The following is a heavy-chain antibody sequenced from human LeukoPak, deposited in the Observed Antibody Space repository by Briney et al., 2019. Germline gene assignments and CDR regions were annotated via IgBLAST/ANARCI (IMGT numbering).Heavy chain of an antibody. Sequence: GGSLRLSCTASGFPFSSYGMHWVRQGPGKGLVWVTVIWPDGSIKYYADSVKGRFTVSRDNSKNTLYLQMNSLRAEDTAVYYCPRHNHGYDWDFWGQGTLVTVSS. CDR2: IWPDGSIK. CDR3: PRHNHGYDWDF. CDR1: GFPFSSYG. J-gene: IGHJ4*02. D-gene: IGHD5-12*01. V-gene: IGHV3-33*01.